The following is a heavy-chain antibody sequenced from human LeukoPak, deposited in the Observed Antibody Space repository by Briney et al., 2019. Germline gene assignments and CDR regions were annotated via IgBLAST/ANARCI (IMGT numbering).Heavy chain of an antibody. J-gene: IGHJ5*02. D-gene: IGHD1-26*01. V-gene: IGHV5-51*01. CDR1: GYDFTTYW. Sequence: GESLKISCKISGYDFTTYWIGWVRQLPGKGLGCMGIIWPGDSDTRYSPSFQGQVTISADKTISTVYLQWSSLKVSDTAIYYCARRGRGDWFDPWGQGTLVTVSS. CDR3: ARRGRGDWFDP. CDR2: IWPGDSDT.